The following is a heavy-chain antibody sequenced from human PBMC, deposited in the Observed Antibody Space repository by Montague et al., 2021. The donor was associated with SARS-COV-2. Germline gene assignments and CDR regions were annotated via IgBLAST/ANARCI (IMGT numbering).Heavy chain of an antibody. Sequence: SETLSLTCTVSGGSVSDYYWTWVRQSAGKGLEWIGRIYSSGNTLYNPSLKSRLTLSLDTANNQFSLQLSSVVAADTAVYYCTKVREDDLGGPGLRHNWFDPWGQGSLVTVSS. CDR2: IYSSGNT. D-gene: IGHD4-23*01. V-gene: IGHV4-4*07. CDR3: TKVREDDLGGPGLRHNWFDP. J-gene: IGHJ5*02. CDR1: GGSVSDYY.